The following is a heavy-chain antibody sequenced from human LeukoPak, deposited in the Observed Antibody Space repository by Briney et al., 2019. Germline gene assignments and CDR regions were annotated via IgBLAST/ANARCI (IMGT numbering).Heavy chain of an antibody. CDR3: ATAGYKGGHFRYFHY. D-gene: IGHD5-12*01. CDR2: VDPEDAET. V-gene: IGHV1-69-2*01. J-gene: IGHJ4*02. CDR1: GYSFNDYY. Sequence: GASVKVSCKASGYSFNDYYIHWVQLAPGKGFAWMGRVDPEDAETIYARNFQVRVTITADSSTDTVYMELSSLRSEDTATYYCATAGYKGGHFRYFHYWGQGTLVTVSS.